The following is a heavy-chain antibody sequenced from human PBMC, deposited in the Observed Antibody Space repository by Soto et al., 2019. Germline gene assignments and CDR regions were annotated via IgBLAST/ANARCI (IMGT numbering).Heavy chain of an antibody. V-gene: IGHV3-30*18. CDR1: AFSFNSYA. J-gene: IGHJ4*02. CDR2: ISYDGNNK. D-gene: IGHD3-10*01. CDR3: AKNYYGAGSYLMMDDY. Sequence: QVQLVESGGGVVQPGRSLRLSCVASAFSFNSYAMHWVRQGPGKGLEWVAVISYDGNNKWYADSVKGRFTISRDKYENTLCLQMTSLRAEDTAVYYCAKNYYGAGSYLMMDDYWGQGTLVTVSA.